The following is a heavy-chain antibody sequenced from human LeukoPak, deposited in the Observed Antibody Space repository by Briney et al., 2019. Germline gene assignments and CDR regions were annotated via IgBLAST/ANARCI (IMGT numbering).Heavy chain of an antibody. CDR3: ARGYSTGTPFFDY. V-gene: IGHV4-39*01. Sequence: SETLSLTCTVSGGPMSSRSYYWGWIRQSPGKGLEWIGSNYYNESTYYNPSFKSRVTIHVDMSENQFSLRLNSVTAADTAVYFCARGYSTGTPFFDYWGQGILVTVSS. CDR2: NYYNEST. CDR1: GGPMSSRSYY. J-gene: IGHJ4*02. D-gene: IGHD2-8*02.